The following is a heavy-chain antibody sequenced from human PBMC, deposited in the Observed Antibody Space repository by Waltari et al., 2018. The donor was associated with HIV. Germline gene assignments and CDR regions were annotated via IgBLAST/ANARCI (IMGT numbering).Heavy chain of an antibody. Sequence: QVQLMQSGGGVVQPGGPLRLPCTASGFLFSTYGIHWPRQAPGKGLDWVALISHDGNSHFYADSVKGRFTVSRDNSKDTVYLQMNSLTTDDTAVYYCATYCGGDCYFGEVSFDVWGQGTMVIVS. CDR1: GFLFSTYG. CDR2: ISHDGNSH. CDR3: ATYCGGDCYFGEVSFDV. D-gene: IGHD2-21*02. J-gene: IGHJ3*01. V-gene: IGHV3-30*03.